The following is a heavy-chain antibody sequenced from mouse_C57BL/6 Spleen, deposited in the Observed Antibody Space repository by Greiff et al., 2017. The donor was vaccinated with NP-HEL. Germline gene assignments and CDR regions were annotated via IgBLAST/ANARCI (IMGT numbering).Heavy chain of an antibody. V-gene: IGHV1-82*01. CDR3: AKGGLYYLDY. D-gene: IGHD3-3*01. J-gene: IGHJ2*01. CDR2: IYPGDGDT. CDR1: GYAFSSSW. Sequence: QVQLQQSGPELVKPGASVKISCKASGYAFSSSWMNWVKQRPGKGLEWIGRIYPGDGDTNYNGKFKGKATLTADKSSSTAYMQLSSLTSEDSAVYFCAKGGLYYLDYWGQGTTLTVSS.